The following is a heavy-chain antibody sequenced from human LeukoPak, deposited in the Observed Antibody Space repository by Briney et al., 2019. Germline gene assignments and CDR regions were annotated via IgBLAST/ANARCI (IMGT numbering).Heavy chain of an antibody. J-gene: IGHJ4*02. CDR2: ISSSSTI. D-gene: IGHD3-3*01. V-gene: IGHV3-48*01. CDR3: ARRKNYDF. Sequence: GGSLRLSCVASGFTFSSYSMNWVRQAPGKGLEWVSYISSSSTIYYADSVKGRFTISRDNAKNSLYLQMNSLRAEDTAVYYCARRKNYDFWGQGTLVTVSS. CDR1: GFTFSSYS.